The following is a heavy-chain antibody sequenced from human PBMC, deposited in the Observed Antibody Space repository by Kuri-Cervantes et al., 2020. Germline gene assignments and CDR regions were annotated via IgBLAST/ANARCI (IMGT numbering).Heavy chain of an antibody. V-gene: IGHV3-74*01. J-gene: IGHJ3*01. Sequence: GESLKISCAASGFTFSNNWMHWVRQAPGKGLVWVSRINSDGSSTRYADSVKGRFTISRHNSKNTVYLQMNSLRSEDTAVYHCARFMGDTYDDAFDLWGQGTMVTVSS. CDR2: INSDGSST. CDR1: GFTFSNNW. D-gene: IGHD2-21*02. CDR3: ARFMGDTYDDAFDL.